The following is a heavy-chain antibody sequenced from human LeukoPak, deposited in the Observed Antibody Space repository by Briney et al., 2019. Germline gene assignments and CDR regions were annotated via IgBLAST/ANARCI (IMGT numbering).Heavy chain of an antibody. J-gene: IGHJ5*02. CDR3: ARDKYIAVAGSSSDNWFDP. D-gene: IGHD6-19*01. Sequence: PSETLSLTCAVYGVSFSGYYWSWLRQPPGKGLEWVGEINHSGSTNYNPSLKSRVTISVDTSNNHFSLKLSSVTAADTAVYYCARDKYIAVAGSSSDNWFDPWGQGTLVTVSS. V-gene: IGHV4-34*01. CDR1: GVSFSGYY. CDR2: INHSGST.